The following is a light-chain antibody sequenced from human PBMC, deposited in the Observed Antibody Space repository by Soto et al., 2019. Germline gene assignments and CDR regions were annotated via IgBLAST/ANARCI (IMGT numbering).Light chain of an antibody. CDR2: DVS. Sequence: QSALTQPRSVSGSPGQSVTISCTGTSSDVGGYNYVSWYQQHPGKALKLIIYDVSSRPSGVPDRFSGSKSGSTASLTISGLQADDDVDYYCCSYAGSYTYVFGTGTKVTVL. V-gene: IGLV2-11*01. CDR3: CSYAGSYTYV. CDR1: SSDVGGYNY. J-gene: IGLJ1*01.